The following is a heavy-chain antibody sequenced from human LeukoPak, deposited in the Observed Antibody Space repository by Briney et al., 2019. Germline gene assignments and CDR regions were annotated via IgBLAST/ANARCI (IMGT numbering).Heavy chain of an antibody. CDR1: GGSISSSSYY. CDR2: IYYSGST. Sequence: PSETLSLICTVSGGSISSSSYYWGWIRQPPGKGLEWIGSIYYSGSTYYNPSLKSRVTISVDTSKNQFSLKLSSVTAADTAVYYCARWAAAGQGKYYFDYWGQGTLVTVSS. CDR3: ARWAAAGQGKYYFDY. D-gene: IGHD6-13*01. V-gene: IGHV4-39*07. J-gene: IGHJ4*02.